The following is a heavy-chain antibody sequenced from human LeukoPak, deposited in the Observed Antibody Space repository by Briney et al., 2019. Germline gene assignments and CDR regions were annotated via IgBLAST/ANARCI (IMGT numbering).Heavy chain of an antibody. CDR1: GFTVSRNY. D-gene: IGHD7-27*01. J-gene: IGHJ4*02. CDR2: IYSGGST. Sequence: PGGSLRLSCVASGFTVSRNYMSWVRQAPGKGLEWVSVIYSGGSTYYADSVKGRFTVSRDNSKNTLYLQMNSLRAEDTAVYYCAKDGGLWVSAHWGDSWGRGTLVTVSS. V-gene: IGHV3-53*01. CDR3: AKDGGLWVSAHWGDS.